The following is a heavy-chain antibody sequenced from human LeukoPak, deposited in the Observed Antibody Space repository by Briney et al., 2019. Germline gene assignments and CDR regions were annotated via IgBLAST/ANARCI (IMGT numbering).Heavy chain of an antibody. CDR2: IKQDGSEK. CDR1: GFTFSSYN. D-gene: IGHD2-8*01. CDR3: ARVATVRTSPIDY. Sequence: GGSLRLSCAASGFTFSSYNMDWFRQTPGKGLEWVGNIKQDGSEKYYVDSVKGRFTISRDNAKNSLYLQMNSLRAEDTAVYYCARVATVRTSPIDYWGQGTLVTASS. J-gene: IGHJ4*02. V-gene: IGHV3-7*03.